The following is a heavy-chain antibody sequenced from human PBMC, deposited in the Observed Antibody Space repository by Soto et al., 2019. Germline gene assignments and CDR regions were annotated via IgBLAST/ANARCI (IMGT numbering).Heavy chain of an antibody. J-gene: IGHJ3*02. Sequence: ASVKVSCKASGFTFTSSAMQWVRQARGQRLEWIGWIVVGSGNTNYAQKFQERVTITRDMSTSTAYMELSSLRSEDTAVYYCAAFSRFGVAADASDIWGQGTMVTVSS. CDR2: IVVGSGNT. CDR1: GFTFTSSA. D-gene: IGHD3-3*01. CDR3: AAFSRFGVAADASDI. V-gene: IGHV1-58*02.